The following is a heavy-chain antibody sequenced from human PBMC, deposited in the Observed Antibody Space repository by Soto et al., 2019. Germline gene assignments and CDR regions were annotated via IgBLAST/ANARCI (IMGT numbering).Heavy chain of an antibody. J-gene: IGHJ5*02. D-gene: IGHD4-17*01. CDR3: ARDSDYGDYGEQNWFDP. Sequence: EVQLVESGGGLVQPGGSLRLSCAASGFTFSSYSMNWVRQAPGKGLEWVSYISSSSSTIYYADSVKGRFTISRDNAKNSLCLQMNSLRAEDTAVYYCARDSDYGDYGEQNWFDPWGQGTLVTVSS. CDR1: GFTFSSYS. CDR2: ISSSSSTI. V-gene: IGHV3-48*01.